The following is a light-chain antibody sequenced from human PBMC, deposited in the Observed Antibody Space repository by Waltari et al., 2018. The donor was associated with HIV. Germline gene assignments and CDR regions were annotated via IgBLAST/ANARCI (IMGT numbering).Light chain of an antibody. Sequence: EIVMPQSPGTLYLSPGERVTLSCRASPNVITNLAWYQQKPGQAPRLLLYGASTRATGIPPTFSGGRSETDFTLTIRSLQSEDFTFYDCQQYNKWPRTFGQGTKVELK. CDR1: PNVITN. CDR2: GAS. V-gene: IGKV3-15*01. CDR3: QQYNKWPRT. J-gene: IGKJ1*01.